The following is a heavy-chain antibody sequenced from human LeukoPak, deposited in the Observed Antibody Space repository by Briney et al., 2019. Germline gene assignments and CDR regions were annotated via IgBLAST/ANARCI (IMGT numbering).Heavy chain of an antibody. D-gene: IGHD5-18*01. CDR2: IYYSGST. CDR3: AGESRGYSYGDLYYFDY. V-gene: IGHV4-59*01. J-gene: IGHJ4*02. Sequence: PSETLSLTCTVSGGSISSYYWSWIRQPPGKGLEWIGYIYYSGSTNYNPPLKSRVTISVDTSKNQFSLKLSSVTAADTAVYYCAGESRGYSYGDLYYFDYWGQGTLVTVSS. CDR1: GGSISSYY.